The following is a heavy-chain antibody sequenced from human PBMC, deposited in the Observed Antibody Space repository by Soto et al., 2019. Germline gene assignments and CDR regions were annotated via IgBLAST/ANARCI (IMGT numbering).Heavy chain of an antibody. Sequence: QVQLQESCPGLVKPSQTLSLTCTVSGGSISTVNYWWSWIRQFPDMGLEWIGHIYNGGSTYNNPSLESRVTRTADTPMNQPSLTLSSVSAAYTAVYYCARGRSGAKVSSWGQGTLVTVSS. CDR1: GGSISTVNYW. CDR3: ARGRSGAKVSS. D-gene: IGHD7-27*01. CDR2: IYNGGST. V-gene: IGHV4-30-4*01. J-gene: IGHJ5*02.